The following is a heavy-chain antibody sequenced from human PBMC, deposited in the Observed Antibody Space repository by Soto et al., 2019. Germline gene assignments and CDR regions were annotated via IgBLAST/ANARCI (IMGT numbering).Heavy chain of an antibody. J-gene: IGHJ5*02. CDR1: GGSISSGDYY. V-gene: IGHV4-30-4*01. Sequence: TLSLTCTVSGGSISSGDYYWSWIRQPPGKGLEWIGYIYYSGSTYYNPSLKSRVTISVDTYKNQFSLKLSSVTAADTAVYYCASASGYGDYPNSLDPWGQGNLVTVSS. CDR2: IYYSGST. D-gene: IGHD4-17*01. CDR3: ASASGYGDYPNSLDP.